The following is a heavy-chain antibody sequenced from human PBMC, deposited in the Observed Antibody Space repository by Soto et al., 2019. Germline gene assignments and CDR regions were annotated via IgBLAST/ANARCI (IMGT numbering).Heavy chain of an antibody. CDR1: GGSISSYY. CDR2: IYYSGST. CDR3: ARQSGSYRHYYYGMDV. J-gene: IGHJ6*02. V-gene: IGHV4-59*08. D-gene: IGHD3-10*01. Sequence: SETLSLTCTVSGGSISSYYWSWIRQPPGKGLEWIGYIYYSGSTNYNPSLKSRVTISVDTSKNQFSLKLSSVTAADTAVYYCARQSGSYRHYYYGMDVWGQGTTVTSP.